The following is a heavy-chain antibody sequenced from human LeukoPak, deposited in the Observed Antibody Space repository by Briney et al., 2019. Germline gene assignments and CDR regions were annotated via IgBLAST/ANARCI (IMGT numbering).Heavy chain of an antibody. D-gene: IGHD6-19*01. CDR2: IYYSGST. Sequence: PETLSLTCIVSGGSITSSSSYWGWIRQPPGKGLEWIRSIYYSGSTYYNPSLKSRVTISVDTSKNQFSLKLSSVTAADTAVYYCASEGLDENYYYYYMDVWGKGTTVTVSS. CDR3: ASEGLDENYYYYYMDV. J-gene: IGHJ6*03. V-gene: IGHV4-39*01. CDR1: GGSITSSSSY.